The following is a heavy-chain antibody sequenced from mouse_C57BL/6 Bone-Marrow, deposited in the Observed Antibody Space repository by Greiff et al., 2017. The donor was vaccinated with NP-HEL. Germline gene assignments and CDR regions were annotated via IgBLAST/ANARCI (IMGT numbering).Heavy chain of an antibody. CDR2: IHPNSGST. CDR1: GYTFTSYW. V-gene: IGHV1-64*01. D-gene: IGHD1-1*01. J-gene: IGHJ2*01. Sequence: QVQLQQPGAELVKPGASVKLSCKASGYTFTSYWMHWVKQRPGQGLEWIGMIHPNSGSTNYNEKFKSKATLTVDKSSSTAYMQLSSLTSEDSAVYYCARFTTVVGFDYWGQGTTLTVSS. CDR3: ARFTTVVGFDY.